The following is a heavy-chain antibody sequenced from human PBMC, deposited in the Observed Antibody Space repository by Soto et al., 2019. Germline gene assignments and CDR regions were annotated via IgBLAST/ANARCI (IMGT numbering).Heavy chain of an antibody. CDR3: ARVSILGSCTRSSCLYYFDH. CDR2: ISDSGST. CDR1: GFTFNNYA. J-gene: IGHJ4*02. Sequence: GGSLRLSCAASGFTFNNYALSWVRQPPGKGLEWISTISDSGSTYYADSVKGRFIISRDNSRSTVYLQVYSLGAEDTALYFCARVSILGSCTRSSCLYYFDHWGQGTRVTVPS. D-gene: IGHD2-2*03. V-gene: IGHV3-23*01.